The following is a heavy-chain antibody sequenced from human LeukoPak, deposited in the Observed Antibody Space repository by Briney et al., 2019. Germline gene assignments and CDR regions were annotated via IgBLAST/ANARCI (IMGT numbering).Heavy chain of an antibody. D-gene: IGHD2-15*01. CDR1: GGSFSGYY. J-gene: IGHJ6*02. CDR2: INHSGST. Sequence: PSETLSLTCAVYGGSFSGYYWSWIRQPPGKGLEWIGEINHSGSTNYNPSLKSRVTISVDTSKNQFSLKLSSVTAADTAVYYCARVKGWHLYYGMDVWGQGTTVTVSS. V-gene: IGHV4-34*01. CDR3: ARVKGWHLYYGMDV.